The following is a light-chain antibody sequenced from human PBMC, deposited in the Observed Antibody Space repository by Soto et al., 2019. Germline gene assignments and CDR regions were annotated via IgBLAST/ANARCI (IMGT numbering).Light chain of an antibody. V-gene: IGKV3-20*01. CDR2: DTS. CDR3: QQYGTSEII. CDR1: QTLSNSF. J-gene: IGKJ5*01. Sequence: EILLTQSPGTLSLSPGERSTLSFRASQTLSNSFIAWYQQKPGQAPRLLIYDTSSRATGVPDRYSASGSGTDFTLTISRLEPEDFAVFFCQQYGTSEIIFGQGTRLEIK.